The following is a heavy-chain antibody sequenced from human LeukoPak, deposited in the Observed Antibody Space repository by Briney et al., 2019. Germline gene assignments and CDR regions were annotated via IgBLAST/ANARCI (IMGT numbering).Heavy chain of an antibody. CDR3: AADRVYDSSGYYYYYGMDV. V-gene: IGHV1-58*02. D-gene: IGHD3-22*01. CDR2: IVVGSGNT. CDR1: GFTFTISA. J-gene: IGHJ6*02. Sequence: ASVKVSCKASGFTFTISAIQWVRQARGQRLEWIGWIVVGSGNTNYAQKFQGRVTITRDMSTSTAYMELSSLRSEDTAVYYCAADRVYDSSGYYYYYGMDVWGQGTTVTVSS.